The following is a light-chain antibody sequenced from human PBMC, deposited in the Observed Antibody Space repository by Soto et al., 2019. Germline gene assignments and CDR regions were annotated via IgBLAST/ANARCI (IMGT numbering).Light chain of an antibody. CDR1: SSNIGSIT. V-gene: IGLV1-44*01. J-gene: IGLJ2*01. CDR3: AAWDDSLKGVV. Sequence: QSVLTQPPSASGTPGQRVTISCSGSSSNIGSITVNWYQQLPGTAPKLLIYSDSQRPSGVPDRFSGSKSGTSASLAISGLQSEDEADYHCAAWDDSLKGVVFGGGTKLTVL. CDR2: SDS.